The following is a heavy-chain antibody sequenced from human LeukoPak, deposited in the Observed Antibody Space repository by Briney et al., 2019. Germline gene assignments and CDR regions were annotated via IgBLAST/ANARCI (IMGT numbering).Heavy chain of an antibody. V-gene: IGHV1-2*02. Sequence: ASVKVSCKASGYTXTGYYMHWVRQAPGQGLEWMGWINPNSGDTNYAQKFQGRVTMTRDTSISTAYVELSRLRSDDTAVYYCARDIGSAYRNGLYYCFGMDVWGQGTTVTVSS. J-gene: IGHJ6*02. CDR3: ARDIGSAYRNGLYYCFGMDV. CDR1: GYTXTGYY. D-gene: IGHD5-18*01. CDR2: INPNSGDT.